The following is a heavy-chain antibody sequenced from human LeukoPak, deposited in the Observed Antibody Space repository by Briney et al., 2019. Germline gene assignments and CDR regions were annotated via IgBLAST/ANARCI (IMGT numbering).Heavy chain of an antibody. Sequence: ASVKVSCKASGYTFTGYYMHWVRQAPGQGLEWMGWINPNSGGTNYAQKFQGRVTMTRDTSISTAYMELSRLRSGDTAVYYCARFTEAYCGGDCPDYWGQGTLVTVSS. CDR1: GYTFTGYY. J-gene: IGHJ4*02. D-gene: IGHD2-21*01. V-gene: IGHV1-2*02. CDR2: INPNSGGT. CDR3: ARFTEAYCGGDCPDY.